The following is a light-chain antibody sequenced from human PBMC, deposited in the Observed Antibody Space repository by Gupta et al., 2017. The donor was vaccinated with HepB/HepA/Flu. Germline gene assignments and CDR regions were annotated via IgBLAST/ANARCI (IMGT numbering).Light chain of an antibody. V-gene: IGLV1-51*02. CDR2: EDS. J-gene: IGLJ3*02. CDR1: SSNIGSNN. Sequence: QSVLTQPPSVSAAPGQKVTISCSGSSSNIGSNNVSWYQQLPGAAPKLLIYEDSKRPSEIPDRFSGSKSDTSATLGITGLQTGDEADYYCATWHNSLRVFGGGTKLTVL. CDR3: ATWHNSLRV.